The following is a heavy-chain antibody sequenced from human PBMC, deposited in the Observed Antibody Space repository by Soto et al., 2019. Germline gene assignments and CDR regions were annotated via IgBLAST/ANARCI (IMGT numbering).Heavy chain of an antibody. V-gene: IGHV4-4*02. CDR2: IYHNGKT. J-gene: IGHJ4*02. Sequence: QVQLQESGPGLVKPSGTLSLTCGVSGDSINTSNWWTWVRQTPGKGLEWIGQIYHNGKTHYNPSLKSRVTILVDKYKNQFSLRLTSVTAADTAVYYCARDRPFYGGYLFEKWGQGSLVTVSS. CDR3: ARDRPFYGGYLFEK. D-gene: IGHD4-17*01. CDR1: GDSINTSNW.